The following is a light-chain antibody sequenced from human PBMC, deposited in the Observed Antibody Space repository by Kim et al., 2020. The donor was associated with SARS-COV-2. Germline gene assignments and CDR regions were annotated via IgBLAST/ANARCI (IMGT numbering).Light chain of an antibody. Sequence: ETVMTQFPLSLPVTPGEPASISCRSSQSLLHNNGYNNADWYLQKPGQSPQLLIYLGSHRTSGVPDGFSGRGSGTEFTLKISRVEAEVVGVYYFMQALLTLYTFGQGTKLEI. J-gene: IGKJ2*01. CDR3: MQALLTLYT. V-gene: IGKV2-28*01. CDR2: LGS. CDR1: QSLLHNNGYNN.